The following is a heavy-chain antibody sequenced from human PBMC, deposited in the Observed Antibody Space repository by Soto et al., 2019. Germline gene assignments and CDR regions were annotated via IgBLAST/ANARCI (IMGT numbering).Heavy chain of an antibody. Sequence: SQTLSLTCAISGDGVSSNSAAWNWIRQSPSRGLEWLGRTYYRSQWLNDYADSVKSRITIKPDTSKNQFSLELDSVTPEDTAVYYCAREKGYYNDSSGSFVYWDLGTLVTVSS. J-gene: IGHJ4*02. D-gene: IGHD3-22*01. CDR3: AREKGYYNDSSGSFVY. V-gene: IGHV6-1*01. CDR2: TYYRSQWLN. CDR1: GDGVSSNSAA.